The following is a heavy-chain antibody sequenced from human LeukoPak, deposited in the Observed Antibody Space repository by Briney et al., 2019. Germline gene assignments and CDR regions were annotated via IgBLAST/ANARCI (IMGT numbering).Heavy chain of an antibody. CDR3: AVSARQQPVGDY. V-gene: IGHV3-30*02. CDR2: IRYDGSNK. Sequence: GGSLRLSCAASGFTFSSYGMHWVRQTPGKGLEWVAFIRYDGSNKYYADSVKGRFTISRDNSKNTLYLQMNSLRAEDTAVYYCAVSARQQPVGDYWGQGTLVTVSS. D-gene: IGHD6-13*01. CDR1: GFTFSSYG. J-gene: IGHJ4*02.